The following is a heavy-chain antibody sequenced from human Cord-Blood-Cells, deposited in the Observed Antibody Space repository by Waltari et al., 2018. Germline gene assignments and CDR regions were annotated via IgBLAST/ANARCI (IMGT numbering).Heavy chain of an antibody. CDR3: TTDLPSSSWYY. Sequence: GLEWVGRIKSKTDGGTTDYAAPVKGRFTISRDDSKNTLYLQMNSLKTEDTAVYYCTTDLPSSSWYYWGQGTLVTVSS. CDR2: IKSKTDGGTT. V-gene: IGHV3-15*01. D-gene: IGHD6-13*01. J-gene: IGHJ4*02.